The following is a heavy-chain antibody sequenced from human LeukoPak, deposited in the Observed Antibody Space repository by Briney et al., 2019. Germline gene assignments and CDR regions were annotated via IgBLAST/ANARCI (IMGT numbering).Heavy chain of an antibody. Sequence: ASVTVSCKASGYTFTSYGISWVRQAPGQGLEWMGWISAYNGNTNYAQKLQGRVTMTTDTSTSTAYMELRSLRPDDTTVYYCARALRITIPPFDPWGQGTLVTVSS. CDR2: ISAYNGNT. CDR3: ARALRITIPPFDP. J-gene: IGHJ5*02. D-gene: IGHD3-3*01. V-gene: IGHV1-18*01. CDR1: GYTFTSYG.